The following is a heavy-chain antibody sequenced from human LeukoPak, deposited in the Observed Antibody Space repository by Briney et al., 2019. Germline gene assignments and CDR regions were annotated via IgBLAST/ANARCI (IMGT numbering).Heavy chain of an antibody. J-gene: IGHJ5*02. V-gene: IGHV4-39*07. D-gene: IGHD3-9*01. CDR2: IYYSGST. CDR1: GGSISSGSYH. CDR3: ARDLSDPLRYFDWLAGNWFDP. Sequence: SETLSLTCTVSGGSISSGSYHWGWIRQPPGKGLEWIGSIYYSGSTYYNPSLKSRVTISVDTSKNQFSLKLSSVTAADTAVYYCARDLSDPLRYFDWLAGNWFDPWGQGTLVTVSS.